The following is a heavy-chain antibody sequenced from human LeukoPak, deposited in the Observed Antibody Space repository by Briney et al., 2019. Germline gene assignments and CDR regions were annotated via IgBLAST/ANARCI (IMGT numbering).Heavy chain of an antibody. D-gene: IGHD3-16*01. CDR3: ARTLRSGGGVTFYYYYYGMDV. CDR1: GGTFSSYA. Sequence: SVKVSCKASGGTFSSYAISWVRQDPGQGLEWMGGIIPIFGTANYAQKFQGRVTITADESTSTAYMELSSLRSEDTAVYYCARTLRSGGGVTFYYYYYGMDVWGQGTTVTVSS. J-gene: IGHJ6*02. CDR2: IIPIFGTA. V-gene: IGHV1-69*13.